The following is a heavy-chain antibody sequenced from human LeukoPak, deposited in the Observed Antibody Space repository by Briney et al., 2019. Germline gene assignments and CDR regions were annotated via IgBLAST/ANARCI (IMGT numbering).Heavy chain of an antibody. CDR2: SSSSDDGK. CDR3: TRGLDVLLWFGDSMDY. J-gene: IGHJ4*02. V-gene: IGHV3-23*01. Sequence: GGSLRLSCTASGLSLNSYAMSWVRQVPGKGLEWVSASSSSDDGKWYAESVRGRFTISRDTSKNTAYLQMNSLKTEDTAVYYCTRGLDVLLWFGDSMDYWGQGTLVTVSS. D-gene: IGHD3-10*01. CDR1: GLSLNSYA.